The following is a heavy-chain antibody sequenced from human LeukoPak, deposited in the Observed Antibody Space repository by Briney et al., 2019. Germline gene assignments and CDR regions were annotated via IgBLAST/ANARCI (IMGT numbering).Heavy chain of an antibody. V-gene: IGHV3-23*01. CDR1: GFTFSSYA. Sequence: GGSLRLSCAASGFTFSSYAMSWVRQAPGKGLEWVSAISGSGGSTYYADSVKGRFTISRDSSKNTLYLQMNSLRAEDTAVYYCAKARASSGFNYWGQGTLVTVSS. D-gene: IGHD3-22*01. CDR2: ISGSGGST. CDR3: AKARASSGFNY. J-gene: IGHJ4*02.